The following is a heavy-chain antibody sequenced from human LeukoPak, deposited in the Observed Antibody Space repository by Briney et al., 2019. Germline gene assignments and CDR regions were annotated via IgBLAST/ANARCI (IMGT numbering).Heavy chain of an antibody. CDR1: GFTFSTFA. Sequence: GGSLRLSCAASGFTFSTFAMIWVRQPPGKGLEWVSSIFPSGGEIHYADSVRGRFTISRDNSKSTLSLQMNSLRAEDTAIYYCATYRQVLLPFESWGQGTLVTDSS. V-gene: IGHV3-23*01. CDR2: IFPSGGEI. D-gene: IGHD2-8*02. CDR3: ATYRQVLLPFES. J-gene: IGHJ4*02.